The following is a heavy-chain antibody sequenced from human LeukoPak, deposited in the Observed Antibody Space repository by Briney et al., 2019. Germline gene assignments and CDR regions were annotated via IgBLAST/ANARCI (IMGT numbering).Heavy chain of an antibody. Sequence: SETLSLTCTVSGGSISSYYWTWIRQPPGKGLEWIGYIYYSGSTNSNPSLKSRVTISLDTSRNQFSLKLSSVTAADTAMYYCARQGGVLTGYPFDSWGQGTLVTVSS. CDR1: GGSISSYY. CDR3: ARQGGVLTGYPFDS. V-gene: IGHV4-59*01. CDR2: IYYSGST. D-gene: IGHD3-9*01. J-gene: IGHJ4*02.